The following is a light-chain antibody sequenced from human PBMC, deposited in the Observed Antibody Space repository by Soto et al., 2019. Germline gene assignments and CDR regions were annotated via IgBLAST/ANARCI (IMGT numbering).Light chain of an antibody. J-gene: IGLJ3*02. CDR2: EVS. V-gene: IGLV2-14*01. Sequence: QSVLTQPASVSGSPGQSITISCTGTSSDVGGYNYVSWYQQHPGKAPKLMIYEVSNRPSGVSNRFSGSKSGSTASLTISGLQAEDEADYYCTSYTGSSTHWVFGGGTKLTVL. CDR3: TSYTGSSTHWV. CDR1: SSDVGGYNY.